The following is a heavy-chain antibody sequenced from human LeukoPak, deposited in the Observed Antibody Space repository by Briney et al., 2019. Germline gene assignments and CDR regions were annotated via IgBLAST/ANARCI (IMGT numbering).Heavy chain of an antibody. J-gene: IGHJ2*01. D-gene: IGHD5-12*01. CDR3: ARGRRYSGYDWYAWGRCWYFDL. V-gene: IGHV1-8*01. CDR2: MNPNSGNT. Sequence: ASVKVSCKASGYTFTSYDINWVRRATGQGLEWMGWMNPNSGNTGYAQKFQGRVTMTRNTSISTAYMELSSLRSEDTAVYYCARGRRYSGYDWYAWGRCWYFDLWGRGTLVTVSS. CDR1: GYTFTSYD.